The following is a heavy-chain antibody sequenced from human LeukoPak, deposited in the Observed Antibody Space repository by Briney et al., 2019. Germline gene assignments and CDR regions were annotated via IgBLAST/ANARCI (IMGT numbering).Heavy chain of an antibody. J-gene: IGHJ5*02. CDR1: GGSMSSSSYY. CDR3: ARDAGRGYSYGYVYNWFDP. D-gene: IGHD5-18*01. Sequence: SETLSLTCTVSGGSMSSSSYYWGWLRQPPGKGLEWFGSIYYSESTYQNPSLKRRVTISVDTSKNQFSLKLSSVTAADTAVYYCARDAGRGYSYGYVYNWFDPWGQGTLVTVSS. CDR2: IYYSEST. V-gene: IGHV4-39*07.